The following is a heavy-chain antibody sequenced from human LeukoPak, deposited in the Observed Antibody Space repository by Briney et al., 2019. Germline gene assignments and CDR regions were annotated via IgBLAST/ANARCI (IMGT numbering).Heavy chain of an antibody. CDR1: GGSFSGYY. J-gene: IGHJ6*03. CDR2: IDRTGST. D-gene: IGHD3-16*01. Sequence: SETLSLTCAVYGGSFSGYYWSWVRQPPGMGLEWIGEIDRTGSTNYNASLRSRVTISVDKAKNQFSLKVTSLTAADTAVYYCATTEIYTYLDVWGKGTTVIVSS. V-gene: IGHV4-34*01. CDR3: ATTEIYTYLDV.